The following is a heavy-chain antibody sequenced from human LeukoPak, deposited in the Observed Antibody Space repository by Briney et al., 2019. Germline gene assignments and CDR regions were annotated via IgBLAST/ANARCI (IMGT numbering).Heavy chain of an antibody. CDR1: GYMFTDYY. J-gene: IGHJ5*02. D-gene: IGHD3-22*01. Sequence: ASVKVSCKASGYMFTDYYLHWVRQAPGQGLEWMGWINPHSGGADLAPKFRVRVTMTRDTSINTTYMELTSLLSDDTAVYYCARETYFDTTGHYGWFDPWGQGTLVTVSS. CDR3: ARETYFDTTGHYGWFDP. CDR2: INPHSGGA. V-gene: IGHV1-2*02.